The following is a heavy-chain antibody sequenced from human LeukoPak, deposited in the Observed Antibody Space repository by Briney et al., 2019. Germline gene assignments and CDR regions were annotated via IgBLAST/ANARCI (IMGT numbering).Heavy chain of an antibody. CDR1: GCIFTGYY. V-gene: IGHV1-2*02. CDR2: INPNSGDT. Sequence: GASVKVSCKASGCIFTGYYMHWVRQAPGQGLEWMGWINPNSGDTNYAQKFQGRVTMTRDTSISTAYMELSRLRSDDTAVYYCARGPHWDPHFDYWGQGTLVTVSS. J-gene: IGHJ4*02. CDR3: ARGPHWDPHFDY. D-gene: IGHD7-27*01.